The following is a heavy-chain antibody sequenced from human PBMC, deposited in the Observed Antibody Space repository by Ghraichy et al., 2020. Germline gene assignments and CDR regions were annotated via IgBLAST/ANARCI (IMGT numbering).Heavy chain of an antibody. CDR3: AKDQRVKMGQGGSWFDY. D-gene: IGHD2-8*01. Sequence: GESLNISCAASGFTFSSYGMHWVRQAPGKGLEWVAGISYDESNRYYADSVKGRFTISRDNSNNTLYLQMNSLRADDTAVYYCAKDQRVKMGQGGSWFDYWGQGTLVTVSS. CDR2: ISYDESNR. CDR1: GFTFSSYG. V-gene: IGHV3-30*18. J-gene: IGHJ4*02.